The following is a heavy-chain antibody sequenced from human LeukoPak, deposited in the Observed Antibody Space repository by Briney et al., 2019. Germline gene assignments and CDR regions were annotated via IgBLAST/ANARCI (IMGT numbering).Heavy chain of an antibody. D-gene: IGHD2-15*01. J-gene: IGHJ4*02. CDR2: MNPNRGDT. Sequence: ASVKVSCKAFGYTFTSYDINWVRQATGQGLEWMGWMNPNRGDTSYAQKFQGRVTMTRDTPINTAYMELSGLTSDDTAVYYCGRRRIDCSDTGCYVDYWGQGTLVTVSS. CDR1: GYTFTSYD. CDR3: GRRRIDCSDTGCYVDY. V-gene: IGHV1-8*01.